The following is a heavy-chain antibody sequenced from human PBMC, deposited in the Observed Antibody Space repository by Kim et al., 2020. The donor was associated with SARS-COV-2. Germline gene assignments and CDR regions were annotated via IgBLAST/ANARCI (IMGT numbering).Heavy chain of an antibody. V-gene: IGHV1-18*01. J-gene: IGHJ4*02. Sequence: QKLQGKDTMTHDTTTSTGYMELKSLRSDDTAVYYCARVLDSWTMPFDYWGQGTLVTVSS. D-gene: IGHD2-2*01. CDR3: ARVLDSWTMPFDY.